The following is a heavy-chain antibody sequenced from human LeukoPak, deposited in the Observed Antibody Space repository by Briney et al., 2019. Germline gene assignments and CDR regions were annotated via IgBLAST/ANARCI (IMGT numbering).Heavy chain of an antibody. CDR2: IYYSGST. CDR3: ARESRRGSGSDY. V-gene: IGHV4-39*07. D-gene: IGHD1-26*01. J-gene: IGHJ4*02. Sequence: SETLSLTCTVSGGSISSSSYYWGWIRQPPGKGLEWIGSIYYSGSTYYNPSLKSRVTISVDTSKNQFSLKLSSVTAADTAVYYCARESRRGSGSDYWGQGTLVTVSS. CDR1: GGSISSSSYY.